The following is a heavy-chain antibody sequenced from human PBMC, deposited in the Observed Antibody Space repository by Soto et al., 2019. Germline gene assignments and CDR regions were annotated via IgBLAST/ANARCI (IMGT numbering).Heavy chain of an antibody. J-gene: IGHJ6*02. CDR1: GGTFSSYA. D-gene: IGHD4-17*01. Sequence: QVQLVQSGAEVKKPGSSVKVSCKASGGTFSSYAISWVRQAPGQGLEWMGGIIPIFGTANYAQKFQGRVTITADESTSTAYMELSSLRSEDTAVYYCAGDSHDYGDYQSYYGMDVWGQGTTVTVSS. CDR3: AGDSHDYGDYQSYYGMDV. V-gene: IGHV1-69*01. CDR2: IIPIFGTA.